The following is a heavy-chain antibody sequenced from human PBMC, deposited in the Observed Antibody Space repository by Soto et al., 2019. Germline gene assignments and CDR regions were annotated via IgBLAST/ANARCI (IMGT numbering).Heavy chain of an antibody. D-gene: IGHD4-4*01. Sequence: QVQLVESGGGVVQPGRSLRLSCAASGFTFSSFGMHWVHQAPGKGLEWVAVIWYDGSNIHYADSVKGRFTISRDNSRNTLYLQMNSLRAEDTAVYYCARGRYDYSNYYFDYCGQGTLVTVSS. V-gene: IGHV3-33*01. J-gene: IGHJ4*02. CDR2: IWYDGSNI. CDR1: GFTFSSFG. CDR3: ARGRYDYSNYYFDY.